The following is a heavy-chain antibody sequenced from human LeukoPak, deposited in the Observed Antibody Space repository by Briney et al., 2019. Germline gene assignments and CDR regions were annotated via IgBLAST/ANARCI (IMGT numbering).Heavy chain of an antibody. V-gene: IGHV1-3*04. CDR2: INTGNGNT. CDR3: ARNTETAIPLPYYFDY. Sequence: ASVKVSCTASGYTFTSYAMHWVRQAPGQRLECMGWINTGNGNTKYSQKFQGRVTITGDTSASTAYMDLSSLRSEDTAVYYCARNTETAIPLPYYFDYWGQGTLVTVSS. J-gene: IGHJ4*02. D-gene: IGHD2-21*02. CDR1: GYTFTSYA.